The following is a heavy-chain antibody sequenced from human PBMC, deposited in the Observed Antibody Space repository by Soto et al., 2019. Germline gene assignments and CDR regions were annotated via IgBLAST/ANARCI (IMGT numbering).Heavy chain of an antibody. CDR1: GYSFTSYW. CDR3: ARLISFDPGIAVAGTADYGMDV. Sequence: PGESLKISCKGSGYSFTSYWIGWVRQMPGKGLEWMGFIYPGDSDTRYSPSFQGQVTISADKSISTAYLQWSSLKASDTAMYYCARLISFDPGIAVAGTADYGMDVWGQGTTVTVSS. V-gene: IGHV5-51*01. CDR2: IYPGDSDT. J-gene: IGHJ6*02. D-gene: IGHD6-19*01.